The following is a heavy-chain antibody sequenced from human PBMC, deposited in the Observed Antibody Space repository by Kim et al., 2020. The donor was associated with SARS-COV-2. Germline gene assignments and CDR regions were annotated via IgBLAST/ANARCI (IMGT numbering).Heavy chain of an antibody. J-gene: IGHJ4*02. Sequence: GGSLRRSCAASGFIFSGSTIHWVRQASGKGLEWVGRIRSKPKSYATEYTVSVKGRFTVSRDDSKNTAYLQMNGLKTEDTAVYYCATYIDYFFTHWGQGILVTISS. CDR1: GFIFSGST. CDR3: ATYIDYFFTH. D-gene: IGHD4-4*01. V-gene: IGHV3-73*01. CDR2: IRSKPKSYAT.